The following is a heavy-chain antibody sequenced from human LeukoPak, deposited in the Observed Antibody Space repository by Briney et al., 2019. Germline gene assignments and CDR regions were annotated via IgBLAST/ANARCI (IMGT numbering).Heavy chain of an antibody. V-gene: IGHV7-4-1*02. J-gene: IGHJ4*02. Sequence: ASVKVSCKASGYTFTTYAMNWVRQAPGQGPEWMGWINTKTGNPTYVQGFTGRFVFSLDTSVNTAYVQISSLKAEDTAVYYCARGNRKIAVDIWGQGTLVTVSS. CDR2: INTKTGNP. D-gene: IGHD6-19*01. CDR3: ARGNRKIAVDI. CDR1: GYTFTTYA.